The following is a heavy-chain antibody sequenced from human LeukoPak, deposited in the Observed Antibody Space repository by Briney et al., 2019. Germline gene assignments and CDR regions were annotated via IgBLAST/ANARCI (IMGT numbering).Heavy chain of an antibody. V-gene: IGHV1-2*02. CDR2: INPNSGGT. D-gene: IGHD6-13*01. J-gene: IGHJ3*02. CDR3: ARTFIAAAGNRAFDI. CDR1: GYTFTGYY. Sequence: GASVKVSCKASGYTFTGYYMHWVRQAPGQGLEWMGWINPNSGGTNYAQKFQGRVTMTRDTSISTAYMELSRLGSDDTAVYYCARTFIAAAGNRAFDIWGQGTMVTVSS.